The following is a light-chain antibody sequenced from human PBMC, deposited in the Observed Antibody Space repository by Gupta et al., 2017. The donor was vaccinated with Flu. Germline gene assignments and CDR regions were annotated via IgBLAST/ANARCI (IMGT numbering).Light chain of an antibody. CDR3: SSYSGSSTL. CDR1: NSDIGAYHY. Sequence: GTNSDIGAYHYVAWYQQHPGQAPKLIIFEVDNRPSGVSNRISGSKSGKTASLTISGLQAEDEAHYYCSSYSGSSTLFGGGTKLTVL. CDR2: EVD. J-gene: IGLJ2*01. V-gene: IGLV2-14*01.